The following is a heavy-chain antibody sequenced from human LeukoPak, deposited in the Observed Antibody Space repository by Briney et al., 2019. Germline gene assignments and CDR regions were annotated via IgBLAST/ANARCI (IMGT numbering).Heavy chain of an antibody. V-gene: IGHV4-61*08. D-gene: IGHD3-3*01. CDR1: GGSISSGDYY. Sequence: SETLSLTCTVSGGSISSGDYYWSWIRQPPGKGLEWIGYIYYSGSTNYNPSLKSRVTMSVDTSKNQFSLKLSSVTAADTAVYYCASNPKTYYDFWSGHPGAFDIWGQGTMVTVSS. CDR3: ASNPKTYYDFWSGHPGAFDI. J-gene: IGHJ3*02. CDR2: IYYSGST.